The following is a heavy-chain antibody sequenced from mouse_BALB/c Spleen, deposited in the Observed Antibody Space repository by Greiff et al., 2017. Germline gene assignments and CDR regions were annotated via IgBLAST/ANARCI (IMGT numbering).Heavy chain of an antibody. CDR1: GYTFTSYY. D-gene: IGHD1-1*01. CDR3: TRATTVAMDY. J-gene: IGHJ4*01. V-gene: IGHV1S81*02. CDR2: INPSNGGT. Sequence: VKLVESGAELVKPGASVKLSCKASGYTFTSYYMYWVKQRPGQGLEWIGEINPSNGGTNFNEKFKSKATLTVDKSSSTAYMQLSSLTSEDSAVYYCTRATTVAMDYWGQGTSVTVSS.